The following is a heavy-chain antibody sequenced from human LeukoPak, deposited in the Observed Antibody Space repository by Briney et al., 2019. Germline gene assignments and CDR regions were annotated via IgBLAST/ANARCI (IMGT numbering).Heavy chain of an antibody. J-gene: IGHJ4*02. CDR2: INPNSGGT. CDR1: GYTFTGYY. D-gene: IGHD2-2*02. V-gene: IGHV1-2*04. Sequence: ASVKVSCKASGYTFTGYYMHWVRQAPGQGLEWMGWINPNSGGTNYAQKFQGWVTMTRDTSISTAYMELSRLRSDDTAVYYCAREESSCSSTSCYTSEDYWGQGTLVTVSS. CDR3: AREESSCSSTSCYTSEDY.